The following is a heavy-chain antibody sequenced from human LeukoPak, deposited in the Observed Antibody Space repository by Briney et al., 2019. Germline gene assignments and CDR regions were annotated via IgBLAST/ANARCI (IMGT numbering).Heavy chain of an antibody. Sequence: ASVKVSCKDSGYIFTDHYLHLVRQAPGQGLEWMGWINPNSGGTNYAQKFQGRVTMTRDTSISTVFMGLSSLRSDDTAVYYCARYPRTDCFDYWGQGTLVTVSS. J-gene: IGHJ4*02. CDR2: INPNSGGT. CDR3: ARYPRTDCFDY. CDR1: GYIFTDHY. D-gene: IGHD2-21*01. V-gene: IGHV1-2*02.